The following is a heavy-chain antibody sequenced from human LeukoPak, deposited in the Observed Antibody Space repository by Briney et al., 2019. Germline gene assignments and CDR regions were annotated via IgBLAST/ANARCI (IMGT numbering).Heavy chain of an antibody. Sequence: SETLSLTCTVSSGSISSYYWSWIRQPPGKGLEWIGYVYYSVTTYYNPSLKSRVTMSVDTSKNQFSLKLTSVTAADTAVYYCATEYSSSWYNWFDPWGQGTLVTVSS. CDR1: SGSISSYY. V-gene: IGHV4-59*01. D-gene: IGHD6-13*01. J-gene: IGHJ5*02. CDR3: ATEYSSSWYNWFDP. CDR2: VYYSVTT.